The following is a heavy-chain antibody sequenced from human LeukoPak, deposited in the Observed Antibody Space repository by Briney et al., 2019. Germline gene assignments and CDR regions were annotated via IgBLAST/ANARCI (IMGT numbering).Heavy chain of an antibody. J-gene: IGHJ3*02. D-gene: IGHD3-22*01. Sequence: ASVKVSCKASGYTFTSYYMHWVRQAPGQGLEWMGWINPNSGGTNYAQKFQGRVTMTRDTSISTAYMELSRLRSDDTAVYYCARGFYYDSSGYAVIAFDIWGQGTMVTVSS. CDR1: GYTFTSYY. V-gene: IGHV1-2*02. CDR2: INPNSGGT. CDR3: ARGFYYDSSGYAVIAFDI.